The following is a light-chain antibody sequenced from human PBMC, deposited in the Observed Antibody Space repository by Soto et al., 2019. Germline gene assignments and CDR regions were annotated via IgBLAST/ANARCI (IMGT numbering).Light chain of an antibody. J-gene: IGLJ2*01. CDR2: DVT. CDR3: RAYTTSSTPVV. V-gene: IGLV2-14*01. CDR1: SSDVGGSHF. Sequence: QSVLTQPASVSGSPGQSITISCTGTSSDVGGSHFVSWYQQHPGKAPKLIIYDVTDRPSGVSDRFSGSISGNTASLTSSGREAEDEADDYCRAYTTSSTPVVFGGGTKLTVL.